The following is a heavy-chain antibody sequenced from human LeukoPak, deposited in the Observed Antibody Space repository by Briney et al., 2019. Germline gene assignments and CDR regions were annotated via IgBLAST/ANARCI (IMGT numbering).Heavy chain of an antibody. D-gene: IGHD6-13*01. CDR3: ARDIAAAGTLGY. V-gene: IGHV1-69*04. CDR1: GGTFSSYA. CDR2: IIPILGIA. J-gene: IGHJ4*02. Sequence: SVKVFCKASGGTFSSYAISWVRQAPGQGLEWMGRIIPILGIANYAQKFQGRVTITADKSTSTAYMELSSLRSEDTAVYYCARDIAAAGTLGYWGQGTLVTVSS.